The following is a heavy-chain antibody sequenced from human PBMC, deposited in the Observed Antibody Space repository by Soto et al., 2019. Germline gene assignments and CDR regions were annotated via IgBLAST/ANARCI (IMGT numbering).Heavy chain of an antibody. J-gene: IGHJ5*02. CDR3: SKSGYSYGPGFDP. D-gene: IGHD5-18*01. Sequence: QVQLVQSGAEVKKPGSSVKVSCKASGGTFRSYAISWVRQAPGQGLEWMGGIIPIFGTANYAQKFQGRVTITADESPTTAYIDLTSLRSDDTAAYNCSKSGYSYGPGFDPWGQGTLVTVSS. CDR2: IIPIFGTA. V-gene: IGHV1-69*12. CDR1: GGTFRSYA.